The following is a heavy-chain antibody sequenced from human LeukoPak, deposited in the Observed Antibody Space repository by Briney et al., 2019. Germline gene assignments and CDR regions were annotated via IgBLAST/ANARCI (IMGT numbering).Heavy chain of an antibody. V-gene: IGHV5-51*01. J-gene: IGHJ4*02. Sequence: GESLKISCKGSGYSFTSYWIGWVRQMPGKGLEWMGIIYPGDSDTRYSPSFQGQVTISADKSISTAYLQWSSLKASDTAMYYCARTNSRKYCSGGSCYYDYWGQGTLVTVSS. CDR2: IYPGDSDT. D-gene: IGHD2-15*01. CDR1: GYSFTSYW. CDR3: ARTNSRKYCSGGSCYYDY.